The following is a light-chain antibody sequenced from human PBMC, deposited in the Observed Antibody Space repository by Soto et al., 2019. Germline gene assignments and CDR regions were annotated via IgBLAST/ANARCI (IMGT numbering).Light chain of an antibody. V-gene: IGLV2-14*01. CDR3: ISSTDSSTLEV. J-gene: IGLJ1*01. Sequence: QSVLTQPASVSGSPGQSITISCTGTSSDIGTYNYVSWYQQHPGKAPKLIIYEVTYRPSGISNRFSGSKSGNTASLTISGLQAEDEADHYCISSTDSSTLEVFGTGTKVTVL. CDR1: SSDIGTYNY. CDR2: EVT.